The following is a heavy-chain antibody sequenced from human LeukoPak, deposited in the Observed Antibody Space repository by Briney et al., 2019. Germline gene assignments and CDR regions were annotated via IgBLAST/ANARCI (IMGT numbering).Heavy chain of an antibody. CDR1: RFTFSRYW. Sequence: GGPLRLSCAASRFTFSRYWMNWVRRAPGKGLEWVASINQDGSEKYYVDSVKGRFTISRDNAKKSVYLQMNSLRAEDTAVYYCAKDVDTAMVTDTWGQGTLVTVSS. CDR2: INQDGSEK. V-gene: IGHV3-7*03. J-gene: IGHJ5*02. D-gene: IGHD5-18*01. CDR3: AKDVDTAMVTDT.